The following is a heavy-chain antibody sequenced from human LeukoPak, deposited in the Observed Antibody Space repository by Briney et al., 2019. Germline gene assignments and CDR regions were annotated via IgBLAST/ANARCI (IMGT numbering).Heavy chain of an antibody. CDR2: IYNSGST. V-gene: IGHV4-39*07. Sequence: SETLSLTCTVSGGSTSSSGYYWGWVRQPPGKGLEWIGSIYNSGSTYYNPSLKSRVTISVDTSKNQFSLKLSSVTAADTAVYYCARGFSPNWFDPWGQGTLVTVSS. J-gene: IGHJ5*02. CDR3: ARGFSPNWFDP. CDR1: GGSTSSSGYY.